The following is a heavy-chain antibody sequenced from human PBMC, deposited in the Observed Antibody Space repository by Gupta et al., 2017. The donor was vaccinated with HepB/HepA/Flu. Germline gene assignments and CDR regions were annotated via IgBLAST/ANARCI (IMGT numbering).Heavy chain of an antibody. CDR1: VSTFTSYS. V-gene: IGHV3-21*01. CDR3: ARGDDYGDYVPPSFMSAY. J-gene: IGHJ4*02. D-gene: IGHD4-17*01. Sequence: EVQLVESGGGLVRPGGPQRLSCAASVSTFTSYSMNWVRQGPGKGLKWVTAISSSNGYIYDADPVKGRLTISRDNAKNSLYLQMNSLRAEDTAVYYCARGDDYGDYVPPSFMSAYWGQGTLVTVSS. CDR2: ISSSNGYI.